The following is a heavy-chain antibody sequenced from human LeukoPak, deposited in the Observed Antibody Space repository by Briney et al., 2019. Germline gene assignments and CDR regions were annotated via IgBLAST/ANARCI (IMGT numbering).Heavy chain of an antibody. Sequence: GGSLRLSCAASGFTVSSNYMSWVRQAPGKGLEWVSVIYSGGSTYYADSVKGRFTISRDNSKNTLYLQMNSLRAEDTAVYYCANGDRTMIVDYYYYGMDVWGQGTTVTVSS. D-gene: IGHD3-22*01. CDR1: GFTVSSNY. CDR3: ANGDRTMIVDYYYYGMDV. J-gene: IGHJ6*02. CDR2: IYSGGST. V-gene: IGHV3-53*01.